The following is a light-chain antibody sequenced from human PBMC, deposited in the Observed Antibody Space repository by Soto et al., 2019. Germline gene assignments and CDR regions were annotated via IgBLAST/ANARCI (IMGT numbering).Light chain of an antibody. CDR2: GVK. CDR1: GRDIGAYNY. Sequence: QSLLTQPASVSGSPGQSITISCTGSGRDIGAYNYVSWYQQHPGKAPKLIIYGVKNRPSGVSNRFSASKSAFTASLTISGLQAEDEADYYCSSYTTSYFYVFGPGTKVTVL. CDR3: SSYTTSYFYV. J-gene: IGLJ1*01. V-gene: IGLV2-14*01.